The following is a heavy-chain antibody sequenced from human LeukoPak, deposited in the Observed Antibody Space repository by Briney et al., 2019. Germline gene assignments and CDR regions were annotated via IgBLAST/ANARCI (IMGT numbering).Heavy chain of an antibody. CDR1: GGSISSYY. Sequence: SETLSLTCTVSGGSISSYYWSWIRQPAGKGLEWIGRIYTSGSTDYNPSLKSRVTMSVDTSKKQFSLKLRSVTAADTAVYYGARDEWISSSWVNWFDPWGQGTLVTVSS. V-gene: IGHV4-4*07. CDR3: ARDEWISSSWVNWFDP. D-gene: IGHD6-13*01. J-gene: IGHJ5*02. CDR2: IYTSGST.